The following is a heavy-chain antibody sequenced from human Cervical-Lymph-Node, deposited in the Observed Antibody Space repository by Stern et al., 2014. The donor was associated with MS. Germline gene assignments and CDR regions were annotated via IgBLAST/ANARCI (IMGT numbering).Heavy chain of an antibody. CDR1: GLTFDDFA. CDR3: AKAEEGSAYIDV. CDR2: ISWDGGST. D-gene: IGHD3-3*01. J-gene: IGHJ6*02. V-gene: IGHV3-43*01. Sequence: EVQLVESGGVVVQPGGSLRLACAASGLTFDDFAMHWVRQAPGKGLEWVSLISWDGGSTYYAASVKGRFTISRDKSKDSLYLQMNSLRTEDPALYYCAKAEEGSAYIDVWGRGTAVPVSS.